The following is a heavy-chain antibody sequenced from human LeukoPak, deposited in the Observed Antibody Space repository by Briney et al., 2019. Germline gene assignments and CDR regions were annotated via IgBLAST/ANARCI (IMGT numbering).Heavy chain of an antibody. D-gene: IGHD3-22*01. V-gene: IGHV4-34*01. J-gene: IGHJ4*02. Sequence: PSETLSLTCAVYGGSFSGYYWSWIRQPPGKGLEWIGEINHSGSTNYNPSLKSRVTISIDTSKNQFSLKLSSVTAADTAVYYCARERAGINYYDSSGYYHYLDYWGQGTLVTVSS. CDR3: ARERAGINYYDSSGYYHYLDY. CDR1: GGSFSGYY. CDR2: INHSGST.